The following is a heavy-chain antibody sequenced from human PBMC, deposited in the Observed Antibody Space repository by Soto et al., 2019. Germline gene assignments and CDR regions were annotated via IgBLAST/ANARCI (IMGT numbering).Heavy chain of an antibody. Sequence: QVRLVQSGDEMRKPGASVKVSCQASGYTFSHYGITWVRQAPGQGLEWMGWISAHNGNSKYAQSLQGRLTLTTDTSTSTAYMELRSLRSDDTAVYYCARDWYFYGSGSPNHMDVWGKGTTVSVSS. D-gene: IGHD3-10*01. CDR1: GYTFSHYG. V-gene: IGHV1-18*01. CDR2: ISAHNGNS. CDR3: ARDWYFYGSGSPNHMDV. J-gene: IGHJ6*03.